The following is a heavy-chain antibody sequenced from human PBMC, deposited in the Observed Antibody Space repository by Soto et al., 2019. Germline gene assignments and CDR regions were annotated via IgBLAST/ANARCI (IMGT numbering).Heavy chain of an antibody. V-gene: IGHV3-74*01. CDR2: INSDASHT. CDR1: GFTFSTYW. Sequence: PGGSLRLSCAASGFTFSTYWMHWIRQVPGKGLEWVSRINSDASHTYYADSVKGRFTISRDNAKTTLHLEMNSLRAENTAAYYCVRDGICMTTSCYGNRFDPWGQGTLGTVSS. J-gene: IGHJ5*02. CDR3: VRDGICMTTSCYGNRFDP. D-gene: IGHD2-2*01.